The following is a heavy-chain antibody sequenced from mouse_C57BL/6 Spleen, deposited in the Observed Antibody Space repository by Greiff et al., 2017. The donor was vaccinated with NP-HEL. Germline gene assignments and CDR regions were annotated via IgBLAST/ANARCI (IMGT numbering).Heavy chain of an antibody. V-gene: IGHV1-82*01. Sequence: VQLQQSGPELVKPGASVKISCKASGYAFSSSWMNWVKQRPGKGLEWIGRLYPGDGDTNYNGKFKGKATLTADKSSSTAYMQLSSLTSEDSAVYFYAQIYDGYLDYWGQGTTLTVSS. CDR3: AQIYDGYLDY. D-gene: IGHD2-3*01. CDR1: GYAFSSSW. J-gene: IGHJ2*01. CDR2: LYPGDGDT.